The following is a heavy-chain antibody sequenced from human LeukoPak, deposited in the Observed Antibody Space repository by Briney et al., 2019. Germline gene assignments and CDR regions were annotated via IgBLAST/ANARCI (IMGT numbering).Heavy chain of an antibody. CDR1: GFTFSSYS. D-gene: IGHD3-10*01. J-gene: IGHJ3*02. CDR2: INHSGST. Sequence: GSLRLSCAASGFTFSSYSMNWIRQAPGKGLEWIGEINHSGSTNYNPSLKSRVTISVDTSKNQFSLKLSSVTAADTAVYYCARVPARLWLSCAFDIWGQGTMVTVSS. V-gene: IGHV4-34*01. CDR3: ARVPARLWLSCAFDI.